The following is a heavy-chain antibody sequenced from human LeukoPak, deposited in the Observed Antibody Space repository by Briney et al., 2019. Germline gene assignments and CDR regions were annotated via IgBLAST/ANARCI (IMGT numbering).Heavy chain of an antibody. CDR2: ISSSDSTI. CDR3: AREGGYGRDFDY. V-gene: IGHV3-48*03. D-gene: IGHD5-12*01. J-gene: IGHJ4*02. Sequence: GGSLRLSCAASGFTFSSYEMNWVRQAPGKGLEWVSYISSSDSTIYYADSVKGRFTISRDNAKNSLYLQMNSLRAEDTAVYYCAREGGYGRDFDYWGQGTLVTVSS. CDR1: GFTFSSYE.